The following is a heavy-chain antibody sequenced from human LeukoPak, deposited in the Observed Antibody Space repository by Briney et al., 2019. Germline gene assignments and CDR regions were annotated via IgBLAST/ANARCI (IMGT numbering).Heavy chain of an antibody. CDR3: ARREGLAVAGTGFDY. CDR1: GGSISSSNW. D-gene: IGHD6-19*01. Sequence: SETLSLTCAVSGGSISSSNWWSWVRQPPGKGLEWIGEIYHSGSTNYNPSLKSRVTISVDKSKNQFSLKLSYVTAADTAVYYCARREGLAVAGTGFDYWGQGTLVTVSS. CDR2: IYHSGST. V-gene: IGHV4-4*02. J-gene: IGHJ4*02.